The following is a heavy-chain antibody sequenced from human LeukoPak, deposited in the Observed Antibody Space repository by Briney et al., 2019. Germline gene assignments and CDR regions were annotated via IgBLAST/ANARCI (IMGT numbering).Heavy chain of an antibody. CDR2: INHSGST. CDR1: GGSFRGYY. V-gene: IGHV4-34*01. CDR3: ASTERCSTTCPLDY. J-gene: IGHJ4*02. Sequence: SETLSLTCAVYGGSFRGYYWSWIRQPPGKGLEWIGEINHSGSTDYNPSLKSRVTISLDTSMKKFSLKLNSVTAADTAVYYCASTERCSTTCPLDYWGQGTLVTVSS. D-gene: IGHD2-2*01.